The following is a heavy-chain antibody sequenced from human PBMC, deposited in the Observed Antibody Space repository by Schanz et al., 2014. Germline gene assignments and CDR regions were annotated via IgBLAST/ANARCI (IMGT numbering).Heavy chain of an antibody. J-gene: IGHJ2*01. CDR2: ISGSGGST. CDR3: AKDLGVDCGDGCFNWYFDL. D-gene: IGHD2-21*02. V-gene: IGHV3-23*01. CDR1: GFTFSSYV. Sequence: EVQLLESGGGLVQPGGSLRLSCAASGFTFSSYVMSWVRQAPGKGLEWVSAISGSGGSTYYADSVKGRFTISRDNSRSTMYLQMNSLRAEDTAVYFCAKDLGVDCGDGCFNWYFDLWGRGTLVTVSS.